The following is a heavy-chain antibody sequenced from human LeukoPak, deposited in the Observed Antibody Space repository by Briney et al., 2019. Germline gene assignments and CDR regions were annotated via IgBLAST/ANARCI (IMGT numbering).Heavy chain of an antibody. CDR3: AKDHITMVRGGSYYMDV. CDR1: GFTFSSYA. D-gene: IGHD3-10*01. Sequence: GGSLRLSCAASGFTFSSYAMHWVRQAPGKGLEWVAVISYDGSNKYYADSVKGRFTISRDNSKNTLYLQMNSLRAEDTAVYYCAKDHITMVRGGSYYMDVWGKGTTVTISS. J-gene: IGHJ6*03. CDR2: ISYDGSNK. V-gene: IGHV3-30*04.